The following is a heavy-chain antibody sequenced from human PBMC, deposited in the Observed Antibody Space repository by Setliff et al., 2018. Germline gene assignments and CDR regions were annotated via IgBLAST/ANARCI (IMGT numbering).Heavy chain of an antibody. J-gene: IGHJ6*03. V-gene: IGHV4-61*02. CDR1: GDSTSRALYY. Sequence: SETLSLTCTVSGDSTSRALYYWSWLRQSAGKGLECIGRIYTDGSTKYNPSLNSRVTLLIDTAKNQISLRLSSVTAADTAVYFCARVTGFSYMDVWGKGTTVTVSS. CDR2: IYTDGST. D-gene: IGHD3-3*01. CDR3: ARVTGFSYMDV.